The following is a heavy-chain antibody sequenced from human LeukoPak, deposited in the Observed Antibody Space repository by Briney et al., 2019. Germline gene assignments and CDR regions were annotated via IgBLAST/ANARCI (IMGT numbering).Heavy chain of an antibody. CDR3: AREQGIRYYYYGMDV. V-gene: IGHV1-2*04. CDR1: GYTFTGYY. Sequence: ASVKVSCKASGYTFTGYYMHWVRQAPGQGLEWMGWINPNSGGTNYAQKFQGWVTMTRDTSISTAYMELSRLRSDDTAVYYCAREQGIRYYYYGMDVWGQGTTVTVSS. J-gene: IGHJ6*02. CDR2: INPNSGGT.